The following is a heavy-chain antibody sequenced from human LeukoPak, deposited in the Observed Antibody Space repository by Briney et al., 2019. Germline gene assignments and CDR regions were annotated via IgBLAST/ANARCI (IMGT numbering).Heavy chain of an antibody. V-gene: IGHV3-49*04. Sequence: GRSLRLSCTASGFTFGDYAMSWVRPAPGKGLGWVGFIRSRAYGCTTEYAASVKGRFTISRDDSKSIAYLQMNSLKTEDTAVYYCTRRDSSGWYGTPFDYWGQGTLVTVSS. CDR1: GFTFGDYA. D-gene: IGHD6-19*01. CDR3: TRRDSSGWYGTPFDY. CDR2: IRSRAYGCTT. J-gene: IGHJ4*02.